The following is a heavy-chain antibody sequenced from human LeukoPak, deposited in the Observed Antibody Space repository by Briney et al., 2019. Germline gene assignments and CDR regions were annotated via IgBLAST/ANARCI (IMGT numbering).Heavy chain of an antibody. V-gene: IGHV6-1*01. J-gene: IGHJ4*02. D-gene: IGHD1-26*01. CDR2: TYYRSKWYN. CDR3: AREGGASGSRHYYYFDY. CDR1: GDSVSSNSAA. Sequence: SQTLSLTCAISGDSVSSNSAAWNWIRQSPSRGLEWLGRTYYRSKWYNDYAVSVKSRITINPDTSKNQFSLHLNPVTPEDTAVYYCAREGGASGSRHYYYFDYWGQGTLVTVSS.